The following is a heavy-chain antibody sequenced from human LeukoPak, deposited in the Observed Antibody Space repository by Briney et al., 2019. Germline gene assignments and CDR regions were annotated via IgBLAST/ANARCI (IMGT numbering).Heavy chain of an antibody. CDR1: GGTFSSYA. V-gene: IGHV1-69*04. Sequence: GASVKVSCKASGGTFSSYAISWVRQAPGQGLEWMGRIIPILGIANYAQKFQGRVTITADKSTSTAYMELSSLRSEDTAVYYCARDYLPLTVTTDYFDYWGQGTLVTVSS. J-gene: IGHJ4*02. D-gene: IGHD4-17*01. CDR3: ARDYLPLTVTTDYFDY. CDR2: IIPILGIA.